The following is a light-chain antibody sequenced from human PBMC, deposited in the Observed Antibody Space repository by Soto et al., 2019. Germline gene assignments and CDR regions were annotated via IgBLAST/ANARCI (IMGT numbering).Light chain of an antibody. CDR1: QSVSSSY. CDR2: DAS. CDR3: QQYNYSPTT. J-gene: IGKJ1*01. V-gene: IGKV3-20*01. Sequence: EIVLTQSPGTLSLSPGERATLSCRASQSVSSSYLAWYQQKPGQAPRLLIYDASSRATGIPDRFSGSGSGTDFTLTISRLAPEDFAVYYCQQYNYSPTTFGQGTKVEIK.